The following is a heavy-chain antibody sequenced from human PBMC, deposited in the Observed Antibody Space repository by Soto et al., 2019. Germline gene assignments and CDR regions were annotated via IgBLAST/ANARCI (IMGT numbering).Heavy chain of an antibody. Sequence: QVQLVQAGAYVQKPQSSVKVSCTTSGGSFGSFDISCLRQAPAQGLEWMGEIIPVFDKANYAQNFKDRLTSTADESTGTVFMQLSSFRSDDPAVYFCARLRGDWCDAFDLWGQGTFVTVSS. CDR1: GGSFGSFD. CDR3: ARLRGDWCDAFDL. J-gene: IGHJ3*01. D-gene: IGHD3-10*01. V-gene: IGHV1-69*01. CDR2: IIPVFDKA.